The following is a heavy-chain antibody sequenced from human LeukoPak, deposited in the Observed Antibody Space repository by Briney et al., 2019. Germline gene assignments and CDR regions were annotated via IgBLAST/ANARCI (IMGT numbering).Heavy chain of an antibody. D-gene: IGHD1-26*01. Sequence: GGSLRLSCAASGFTFSSYSMNWVRRAPGKGLEWVSYISSSSSTIYYADSVKGRFTISRDNAKNSLYLQMNSLRAEDTAVYYCARARGSYSFDYWGQGALVTVSS. CDR1: GFTFSSYS. CDR3: ARARGSYSFDY. V-gene: IGHV3-48*01. CDR2: ISSSSSTI. J-gene: IGHJ4*02.